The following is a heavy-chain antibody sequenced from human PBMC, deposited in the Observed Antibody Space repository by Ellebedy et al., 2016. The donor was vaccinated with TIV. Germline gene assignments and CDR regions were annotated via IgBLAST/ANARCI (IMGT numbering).Heavy chain of an antibody. CDR2: IYPGDSDT. J-gene: IGHJ4*02. Sequence: GESLTISCKGSGYSFTNHWIGWVRQMPGRGLEWMGIIYPGDSDTRYSPSFQGQVTISADKSISTAYLQWSRLRASDTAIYYCARRARNGFNQGPFDYWGQGTLVTVSS. D-gene: IGHD5-24*01. CDR1: GYSFTNHW. V-gene: IGHV5-51*01. CDR3: ARRARNGFNQGPFDY.